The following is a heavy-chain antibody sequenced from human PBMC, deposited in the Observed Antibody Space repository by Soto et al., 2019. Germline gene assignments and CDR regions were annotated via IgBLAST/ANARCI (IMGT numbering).Heavy chain of an antibody. CDR3: ARDCSSSSCYGRAFDV. Sequence: PSETLSLTCAVSSGSISSTNWWSWVRQSPGKGLEWIGEIYHSGSINYNPSLKSRVTMSVDKSKNQFSLKLSSVTAADTAVYYCARDCSSSSCYGRAFDVWGQGTMVTVS. J-gene: IGHJ3*01. V-gene: IGHV4-4*02. D-gene: IGHD2-2*01. CDR2: IYHSGSI. CDR1: SGSISSTNW.